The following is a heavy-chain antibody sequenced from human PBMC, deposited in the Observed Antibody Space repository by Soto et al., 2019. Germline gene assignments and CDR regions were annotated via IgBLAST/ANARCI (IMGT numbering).Heavy chain of an antibody. CDR3: ARDGGAY. CDR2: MSYDGSNK. V-gene: IGHV3-30-3*01. D-gene: IGHD3-16*01. CDR1: GFTFSSYA. Sequence: QVQLVESGGGVVQPGRSLRLSCAASGFTFSSYAMHWVRRAPGKGLEWMAVMSYDGSNKYYADSVKGRFTISRDNSKNTLDLRMNSLRPEDAALYYCARDGGAYWGQGTLVIDSS. J-gene: IGHJ4*02.